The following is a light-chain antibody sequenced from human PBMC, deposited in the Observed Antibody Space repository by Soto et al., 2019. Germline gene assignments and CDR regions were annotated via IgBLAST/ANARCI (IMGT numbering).Light chain of an antibody. V-gene: IGKV1-27*01. CDR3: QKYNSGPWT. Sequence: DIPMTPAPSSLAASVGDRFAIACCASQGISNYLAWYQQKPGKVPKLLIYAASTLQSGVPSRFSGSGSGTDFTLTISSLQHEDVATDYCQKYNSGPWTLGHGTKV. CDR2: AAS. J-gene: IGKJ1*01. CDR1: QGISNY.